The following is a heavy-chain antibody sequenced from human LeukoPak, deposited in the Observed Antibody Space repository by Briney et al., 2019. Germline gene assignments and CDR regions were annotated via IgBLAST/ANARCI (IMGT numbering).Heavy chain of an antibody. J-gene: IGHJ6*03. D-gene: IGHD6-19*01. CDR2: INHSGST. Sequence: SETLSLTCAVYGGSFSGYYWSWIRQPPGKGLEWIGEINHSGSTNYNPSLKSRVTISVDTSKNQFSLKLSSVTAADTAVYYCARGSIAVAGVPYYYYYMDVWGKGTTVTVSS. V-gene: IGHV4-34*01. CDR1: GGSFSGYY. CDR3: ARGSIAVAGVPYYYYYMDV.